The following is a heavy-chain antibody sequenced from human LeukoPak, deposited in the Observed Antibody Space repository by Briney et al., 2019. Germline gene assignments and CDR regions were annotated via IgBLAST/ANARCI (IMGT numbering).Heavy chain of an antibody. V-gene: IGHV3-7*01. D-gene: IGHD3-16*02. CDR2: INEDGSDK. CDR1: GFIFSASW. CDR3: ARDSGSASYPH. J-gene: IGHJ4*02. Sequence: GGSLRLSCAGSGFIFSASWMIWVRQAPGKGLEYVASINEDGSDKYYLGSVKGRFTISRDNAKNSLSLQMNSLRAEDTAMYYCARDSGSASYPHWGQGTLVTVSS.